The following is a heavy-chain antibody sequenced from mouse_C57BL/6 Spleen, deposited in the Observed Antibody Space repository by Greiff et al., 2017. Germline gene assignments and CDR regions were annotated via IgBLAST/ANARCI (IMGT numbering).Heavy chain of an antibody. V-gene: IGHV3-6*01. CDR1: GYSITSGYY. Sequence: EVQLQESGPGLVKPSQSLSLTCSVTGYSITSGYYWNWIRQFPGNKLEWMGYISYDGSNNYNPSLKNRISITRDTSKNQFFLKLNSVTTEDTATYYCARDGDYDRDWFAYWGQGTPVTVSA. CDR2: ISYDGSN. CDR3: ARDGDYDRDWFAY. J-gene: IGHJ3*01. D-gene: IGHD2-4*01.